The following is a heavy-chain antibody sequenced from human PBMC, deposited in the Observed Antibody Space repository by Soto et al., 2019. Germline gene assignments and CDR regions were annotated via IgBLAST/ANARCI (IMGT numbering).Heavy chain of an antibody. D-gene: IGHD6-19*01. V-gene: IGHV1-3*01. J-gene: IGHJ4*02. CDR3: ARHVNLPLAGTGFDS. CDR2: INAGNGHT. Sequence: GASVKVSCKTSGYTFTDYAMHWVRQAPGQRLEWMGWINAGNGHTNYNPSLRSRVTMSIDTSQEQFSLKLSSVTATDTAVYYCARHVNLPLAGTGFDSWGRGTLVTVSS. CDR1: GYTFTDYA.